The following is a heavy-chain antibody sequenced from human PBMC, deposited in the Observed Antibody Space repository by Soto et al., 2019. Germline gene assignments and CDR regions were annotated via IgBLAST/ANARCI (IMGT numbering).Heavy chain of an antibody. J-gene: IGHJ4*02. CDR3: ARAGLYSSSSGFDY. D-gene: IGHD6-6*01. V-gene: IGHV3-33*01. CDR2: IWYDGSNK. Sequence: GGSLRLSCAASGFTFSSYGMHWVRQAPGKGLEWVAVIWYDGSNKYYADSVKGRFTISRDNSKNTLYLQMNSPRAEDTAVYYCARAGLYSSSSGFDYWGQGTLVTVSS. CDR1: GFTFSSYG.